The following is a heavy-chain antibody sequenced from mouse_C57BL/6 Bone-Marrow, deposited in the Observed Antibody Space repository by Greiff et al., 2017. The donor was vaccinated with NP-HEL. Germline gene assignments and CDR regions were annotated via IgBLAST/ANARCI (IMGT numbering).Heavy chain of an antibody. Sequence: EVKLMESGGGLVQPKGSLKLSCAASGFSFNTYAMNWVRQAPGKGLEWVARIRSKSNNYATYYADSVKDRFTISRDDSESMLYLQMNNLKTEDTAMYYCVREDDYGSSDYWGQGTTLTVSS. J-gene: IGHJ2*01. D-gene: IGHD1-1*01. CDR3: VREDDYGSSDY. CDR2: IRSKSNNYAT. V-gene: IGHV10-1*01. CDR1: GFSFNTYA.